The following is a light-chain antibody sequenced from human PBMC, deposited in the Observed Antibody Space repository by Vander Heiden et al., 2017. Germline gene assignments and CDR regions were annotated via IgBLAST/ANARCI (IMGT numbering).Light chain of an antibody. CDR1: QSLLYSDGNTY. V-gene: IGKV2-30*01. J-gene: IGKJ1*01. CDR2: KVS. Sequence: DVVMPQSPLSLPVTLGQPASISCRSSQSLLYSDGNTYLNWFQQRPGQSPRRLIYKVSDRDSGVPDRFSGSGSGTDFTLKISRVEAEDVGVYYCMQGTQWPWTFGQGTRVEIK. CDR3: MQGTQWPWT.